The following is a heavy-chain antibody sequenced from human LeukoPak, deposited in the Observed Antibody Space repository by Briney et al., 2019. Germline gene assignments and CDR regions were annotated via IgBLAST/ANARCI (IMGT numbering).Heavy chain of an antibody. CDR1: GYTLTELS. Sequence: GASVKVSCKVSGYTLTELSMHWVRQAPGKGLEWMGGFDPEDGETIYAQKFQGRVTMTEDTSTDTAYMELRSLTSDDTAVYYCAGDPSELGWFDPWGQGTLVTVSS. CDR3: AGDPSELGWFDP. V-gene: IGHV1-24*01. J-gene: IGHJ5*02. CDR2: FDPEDGET. D-gene: IGHD1-14*01.